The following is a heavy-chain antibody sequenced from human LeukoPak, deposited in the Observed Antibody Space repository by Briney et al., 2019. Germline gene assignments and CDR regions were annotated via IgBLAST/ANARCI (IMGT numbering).Heavy chain of an antibody. V-gene: IGHV3-23*01. D-gene: IGHD2-2*01. J-gene: IGHJ3*02. CDR3: AKPTTMVYQHDAFDI. CDR1: GFTFSSYA. Sequence: PGGSLRLSCAASGFTFSSYAMTWVRQAPGKGMEWVSTISDGGGNTWYADSVKGRSTISRDNSRNTLYLQMNSLRAEDTAVYFCAKPTTMVYQHDAFDIWGQGTMVTVSS. CDR2: ISDGGGNT.